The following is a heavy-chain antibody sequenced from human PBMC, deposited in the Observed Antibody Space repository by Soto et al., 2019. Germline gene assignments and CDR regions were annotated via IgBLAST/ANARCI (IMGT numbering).Heavy chain of an antibody. CDR1: GFTFSSYW. D-gene: IGHD6-19*01. J-gene: IGHJ4*02. CDR2: IKQDGSEK. V-gene: IGHV3-7*04. Sequence: GGSLRLSCAASGFTFSSYWMSWVRQAPGKGLEWVANIKQDGSEKYYVDSVKGRFTISRDNAKNSLYLQMNSLRAEDTAVYYCAKEVAVVGVPIFDYWGQGTLVTVSS. CDR3: AKEVAVVGVPIFDY.